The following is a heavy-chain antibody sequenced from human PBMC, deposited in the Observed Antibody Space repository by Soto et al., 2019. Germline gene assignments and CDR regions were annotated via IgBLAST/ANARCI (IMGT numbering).Heavy chain of an antibody. Sequence: EVQLVESGGGLVQPGGSLRLSCAASGFTFSSYWMSWVRQAPGKGLEWVANIKEDGSEIYYVDSVKGRFTISRDNAKNSLYLQMNSLRAGDTAVYYCGGDRYGSGCGDVWGQGTTVTVSS. CDR1: GFTFSSYW. J-gene: IGHJ6*02. V-gene: IGHV3-7*04. D-gene: IGHD3-10*01. CDR3: GGDRYGSGCGDV. CDR2: IKEDGSEI.